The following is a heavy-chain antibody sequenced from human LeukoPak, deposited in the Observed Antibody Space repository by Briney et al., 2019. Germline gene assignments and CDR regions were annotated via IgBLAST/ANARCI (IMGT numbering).Heavy chain of an antibody. Sequence: SETLSLTCTVSGDSISSSSYYWGWIRQPPGKGLEWIGSIYYSGSTYYNPSLKSRVTISVDTSKNQFSLKLSSVTAADTAVYYCARKGGVTMVRGVPPRWFDPWGQGTLVTVSS. V-gene: IGHV4-39*07. CDR3: ARKGGVTMVRGVPPRWFDP. CDR1: GDSISSSSYY. J-gene: IGHJ5*02. D-gene: IGHD3-10*01. CDR2: IYYSGST.